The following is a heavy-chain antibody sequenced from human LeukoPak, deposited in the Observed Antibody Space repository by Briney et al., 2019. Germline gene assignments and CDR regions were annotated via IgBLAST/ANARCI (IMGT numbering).Heavy chain of an antibody. V-gene: IGHV4-59*01. CDR1: GGPISGSY. J-gene: IGHJ5*02. Sequence: PSETLSLTCTVSGGPISGSYWSWIRQPPGKGLEWIGYIYYSGTTNYNPSLKSRVTISVDTSKNQFSLKLSSVTAADTAVYYCARSDYDFWSGSERRAGENWFDPWGQGTLVTVSS. CDR2: IYYSGTT. CDR3: ARSDYDFWSGSERRAGENWFDP. D-gene: IGHD3-3*01.